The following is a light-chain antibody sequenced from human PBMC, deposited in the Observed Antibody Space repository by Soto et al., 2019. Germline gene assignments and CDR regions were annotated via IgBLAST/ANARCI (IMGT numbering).Light chain of an antibody. J-gene: IGLJ1*01. V-gene: IGLV1-40*01. CDR1: SSNIGAGYD. CDR2: GNN. CDR3: QSYESRPSGYV. Sequence: QSALTQPPSVSGAPGQSVTISCTGSSSNIGAGYDVHWYQHIPGTAPKLLIYGNNNRPSGVPDRFSGSKSVTSASLAITGLQAEDEADYYCQSYESRPSGYVFGTGTKLTVL.